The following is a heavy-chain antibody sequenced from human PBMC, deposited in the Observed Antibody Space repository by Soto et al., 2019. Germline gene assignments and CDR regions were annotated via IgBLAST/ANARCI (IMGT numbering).Heavy chain of an antibody. D-gene: IGHD6-13*01. Sequence: QVQLVESGGGVVQPGRSLRLSCAASGFTFSRYGMHWVRQAPGKGLAWVEVIGNDGSNTYYADSVKGRFTISRDNPKNTLYLQMNSLRAEDTAVYYCARDRGSRWYAAYSYGMDVWGQGTTVTVSS. J-gene: IGHJ6*02. CDR2: IGNDGSNT. CDR1: GFTFSRYG. V-gene: IGHV3-33*01. CDR3: ARDRGSRWYAAYSYGMDV.